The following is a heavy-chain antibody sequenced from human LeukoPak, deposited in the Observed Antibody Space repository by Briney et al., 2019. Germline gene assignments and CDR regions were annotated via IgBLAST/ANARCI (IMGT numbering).Heavy chain of an antibody. CDR1: GFAFSTYG. J-gene: IGHJ4*02. CDR3: GKAGITFPYYFDY. Sequence: GGALRLSCAAPGFAFSTYGLTWVRQAPGKGVEWLSTICPSGRATYLADSVKGRFAISRDNSQNMLYLQMNSLRADDTAVYYCGKAGITFPYYFDYWGQGSLVTVSS. CDR2: ICPSGRAT. V-gene: IGHV3-23*01. D-gene: IGHD3-16*01.